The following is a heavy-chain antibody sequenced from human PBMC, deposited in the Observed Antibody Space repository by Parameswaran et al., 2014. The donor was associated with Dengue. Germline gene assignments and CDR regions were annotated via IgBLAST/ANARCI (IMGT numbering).Heavy chain of an antibody. V-gene: IGHV3-7*01. D-gene: IGHD5-12*01. CDR2: IKQDGSEK. CDR3: AREGYSGYDVSFYYGMDV. CDR1: GFTFSNYW. Sequence: GSLRLSCAASGFTFSNYWMSWVRQAPGKGLEWVANIKQDGSEKYYADSVAGRFSISRDNAKRSVSLQMNSLRADDSAMYYCAREGYSGYDVSFYYGMDVWGQGTTVTVSS. J-gene: IGHJ6*02.